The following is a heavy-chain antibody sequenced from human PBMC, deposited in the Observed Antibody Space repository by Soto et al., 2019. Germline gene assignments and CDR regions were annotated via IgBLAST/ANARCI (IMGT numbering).Heavy chain of an antibody. CDR3: ARDVSPGSSSLYLDAFDI. V-gene: IGHV3-7*05. Sequence: EVQLVESGGDLVQPGGSLRLSCAASGFSCGSSWMTWVRQAPGKGLEWVANIKKDGSKINYLDSVRGRFTVSRDNAKNSLYLEMNSLRAEDTALYYCARDVSPGSSSLYLDAFDICGQGTMVTVSS. D-gene: IGHD6-13*01. CDR1: GFSCGSSW. CDR2: IKKDGSKI. J-gene: IGHJ3*02.